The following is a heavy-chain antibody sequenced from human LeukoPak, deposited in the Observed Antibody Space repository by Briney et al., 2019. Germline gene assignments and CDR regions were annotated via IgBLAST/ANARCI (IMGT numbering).Heavy chain of an antibody. D-gene: IGHD3-10*01. Sequence: GGSLRLSCAASGFTFSNAWMSWVRQAPGKGLEWVGRIKSKTDGGTTDYAAPVKGRFTISRDDSKNTLYLQMNSLRAEGTAVYYCAKDLVVRGVITSFDYWGQGTLVTVSS. CDR1: GFTFSNAW. V-gene: IGHV3-15*01. CDR2: IKSKTDGGTT. CDR3: AKDLVVRGVITSFDY. J-gene: IGHJ4*02.